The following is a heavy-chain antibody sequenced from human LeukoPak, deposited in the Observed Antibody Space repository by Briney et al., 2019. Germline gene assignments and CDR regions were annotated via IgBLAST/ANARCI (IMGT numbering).Heavy chain of an antibody. Sequence: ASVKVSCKASGYTFTSYAMHWVRQAPGQRLEWMGWINAGNGNTKYSQKFQGRVTITRDTSASTAYMELSSLRSEDTAVYYCARDTAPGDYGSGRYYSPDAFDIWGQGTMVTVSS. D-gene: IGHD3-10*01. V-gene: IGHV1-3*01. CDR2: INAGNGNT. CDR1: GYTFTSYA. CDR3: ARDTAPGDYGSGRYYSPDAFDI. J-gene: IGHJ3*02.